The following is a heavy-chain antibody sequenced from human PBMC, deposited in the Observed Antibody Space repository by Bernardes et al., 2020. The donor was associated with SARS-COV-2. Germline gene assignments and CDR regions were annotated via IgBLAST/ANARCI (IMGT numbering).Heavy chain of an antibody. CDR3: ARATGESGGWYVPGCDY. V-gene: IGHV3-33*01. CDR2: IWYDGSNK. Sequence: GGSLRLSCAASGFTFSSYGMHWVRQAPGKGLEWVAVIWYDGSNKYYADSVKGRFTISRDNSKNTLYLQMNSLRAEDTAVYYCARATGESGGWYVPGCDYWGQGTLVTVSS. CDR1: GFTFSSYG. D-gene: IGHD6-19*01. J-gene: IGHJ4*02.